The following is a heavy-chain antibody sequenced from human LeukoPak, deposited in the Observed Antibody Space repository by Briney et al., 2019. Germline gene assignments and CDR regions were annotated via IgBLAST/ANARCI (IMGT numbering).Heavy chain of an antibody. CDR1: GFTFSSYG. J-gene: IGHJ6*02. V-gene: IGHV3-30*18. CDR3: AKDGGSLYYYYYYGMDV. D-gene: IGHD3-16*01. Sequence: PGGSLRLSCAASGFTFSSYGMHWVRQAPGKGLEWVAAISYDGSNKYYADSVKGRFTISRDNSKNTLYLQMNSLRAEDTAVYYCAKDGGSLYYYYYYGMDVWGQGTTVTVSS. CDR2: ISYDGSNK.